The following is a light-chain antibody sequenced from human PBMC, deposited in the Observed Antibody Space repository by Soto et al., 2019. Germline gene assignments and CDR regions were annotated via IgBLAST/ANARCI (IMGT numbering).Light chain of an antibody. Sequence: QSVLTQPASVSGSPGQSITISCTGTSSDVGSYNYVSWYQQHPGKAPKVMIYDVSNRPSGVSYRFSGSKSGNTASLTISGLQAEDEADYYCSSYTTSSTYVFGTGTKPTVL. J-gene: IGLJ1*01. V-gene: IGLV2-14*01. CDR2: DVS. CDR3: SSYTTSSTYV. CDR1: SSDVGSYNY.